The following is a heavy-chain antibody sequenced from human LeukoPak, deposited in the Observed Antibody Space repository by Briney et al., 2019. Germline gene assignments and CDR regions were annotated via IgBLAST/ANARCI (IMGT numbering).Heavy chain of an antibody. V-gene: IGHV3-21*01. CDR3: ATCKVAGIFWYFDL. CDR2: ISSSSSYI. D-gene: IGHD6-19*01. J-gene: IGHJ2*01. Sequence: KAGGSLRLSCAASGFTFSSYSMNWVRQAPGKGLEWVSSISSSSSYIYYADSVKGRFTISRDNAKNSLYLQMNSLRAEDTAVYYCATCKVAGIFWYFDLWGRGTLVTVSS. CDR1: GFTFSSYS.